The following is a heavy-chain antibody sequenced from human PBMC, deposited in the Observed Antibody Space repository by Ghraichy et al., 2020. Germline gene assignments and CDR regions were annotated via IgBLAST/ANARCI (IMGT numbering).Heavy chain of an antibody. J-gene: IGHJ3*02. D-gene: IGHD4-23*01. CDR3: ATEGAFHDYGGKTDRYDAFDI. CDR1: GYTLTELS. CDR2: FDPEDGET. Sequence: ASVKVSCKVSGYTLTELSMHWVRQAPGKGLEWMGGFDPEDGETIYAQKFQGRVTMTEDTSTDTAYMELSSLRSEDTAVYYCATEGAFHDYGGKTDRYDAFDIWGQGTMVTVSS. V-gene: IGHV1-24*01.